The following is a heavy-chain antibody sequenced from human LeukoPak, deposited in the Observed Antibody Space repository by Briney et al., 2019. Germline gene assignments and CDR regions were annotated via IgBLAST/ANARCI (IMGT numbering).Heavy chain of an antibody. V-gene: IGHV3-23*01. CDR3: AKDWRSDYDYVRGSYRLVHDAFDI. Sequence: PGGSLRLSCAASGFTFSSYALSWVRQAPGKGLEWVSAISGSGGSTYYADSVKGRFTISRDNSKNTLYLQMNSLRAEDTAVYYCAKDWRSDYDYVRGSYRLVHDAFDIWGQGTMVTVSS. CDR1: GFTFSSYA. D-gene: IGHD3-16*02. J-gene: IGHJ3*02. CDR2: ISGSGGST.